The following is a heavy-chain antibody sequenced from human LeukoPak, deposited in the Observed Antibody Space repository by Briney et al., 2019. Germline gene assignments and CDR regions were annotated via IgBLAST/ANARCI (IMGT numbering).Heavy chain of an antibody. D-gene: IGHD1-14*01. J-gene: IGHJ3*02. CDR2: INSDGSST. V-gene: IGHV3-74*01. CDR1: GFTFSSYW. CDR3: ARTWEVDRRFDAFDI. Sequence: GGSLRLSCAASGFTFSSYWMHWVRQAPGKGLVWVSRINSDGSSTSYADSVKGRFTISRDNAKNTLYLQMNSLRAEDTAVYYCARTWEVDRRFDAFDIWGQGTMVTVSS.